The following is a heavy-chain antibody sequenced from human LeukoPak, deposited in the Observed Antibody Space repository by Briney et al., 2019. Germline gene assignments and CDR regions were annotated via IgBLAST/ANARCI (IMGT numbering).Heavy chain of an antibody. CDR1: GGTFSSYA. CDR3: ARVSLPSEYSGSFDY. D-gene: IGHD1-26*01. CDR2: IIPIFGTA. V-gene: IGHV1-69*01. Sequence: SVKVSCKASGGTFSSYAISWVRQAPGQGLEWMGGIIPIFGTANYAQKFQGRVTITADESTSTAYMELSSLSSEDTAVYYCARVSLPSEYSGSFDYWGQGTLVTVSS. J-gene: IGHJ4*02.